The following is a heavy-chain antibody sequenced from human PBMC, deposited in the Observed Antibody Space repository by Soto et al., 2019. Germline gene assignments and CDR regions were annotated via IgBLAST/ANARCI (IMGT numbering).Heavy chain of an antibody. CDR1: GFTVSSNY. V-gene: IGHV3-66*01. CDR3: ARGGSYGGNSEGEIDY. D-gene: IGHD4-17*01. J-gene: IGHJ4*02. CDR2: IYSGGST. Sequence: EVQLVESGGGLVQPGGSLRLSCAASGFTVSSNYMSWVRQAPGKGLEWVSVIYSGGSTYYADSVKGRFTISRDNSKNPLYLQMNSLRAEDTALYYWARGGSYGGNSEGEIDYWGQGTLVTVSS.